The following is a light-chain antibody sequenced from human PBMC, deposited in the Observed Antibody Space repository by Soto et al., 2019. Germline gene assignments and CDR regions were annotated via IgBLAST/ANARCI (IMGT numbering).Light chain of an antibody. Sequence: QSALTQPTSVSGSPGQSITISCTGNSNDIGTYDYVSWYQQHPGKAPRLLIHGVRNRPSGISSRFSASKSGLTASLTISGLQAEDEADYYCCSYAVTSTDFFFGVGTKLTVL. CDR1: SNDIGTYDY. V-gene: IGLV2-14*01. CDR2: GVR. CDR3: CSYAVTSTDFF. J-gene: IGLJ2*01.